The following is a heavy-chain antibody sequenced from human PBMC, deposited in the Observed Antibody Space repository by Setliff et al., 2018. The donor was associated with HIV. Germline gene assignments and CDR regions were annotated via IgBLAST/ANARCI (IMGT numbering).Heavy chain of an antibody. CDR2: IYPNTGGT. Sequence: GSSVKVSCKASGYTFTDYYIHWVRQAPGQGLEWMGWIYPNTGGTNYAQEFQGRVTMTRDTSISTACMELSRLRSDDTAVYYCARSTTADWGQGTLVTVSS. V-gene: IGHV1-2*02. D-gene: IGHD4-17*01. J-gene: IGHJ4*02. CDR1: GYTFTDYY. CDR3: ARSTTAD.